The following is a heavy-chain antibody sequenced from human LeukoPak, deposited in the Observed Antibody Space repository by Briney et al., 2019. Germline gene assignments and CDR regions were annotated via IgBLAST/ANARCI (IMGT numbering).Heavy chain of an antibody. CDR3: ARDIAPRWELEVNWFDP. V-gene: IGHV3-7*01. J-gene: IGHJ5*02. D-gene: IGHD1-26*01. CDR1: GFTFSSYW. CDR2: IKQDGSEK. Sequence: GGSLRLSCAASGFTFSSYWMSWVRQAPGKGLEWVANIKQDGSEKYYVDSVKGRFTISRDNAKNSLYLQMNSLRAEDTAVYYCARDIAPRWELEVNWFDPWGQGTLVTVSS.